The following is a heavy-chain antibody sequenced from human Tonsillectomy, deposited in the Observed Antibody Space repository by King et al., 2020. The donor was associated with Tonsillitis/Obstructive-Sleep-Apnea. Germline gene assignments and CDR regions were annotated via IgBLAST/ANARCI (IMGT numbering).Heavy chain of an antibody. D-gene: IGHD2-15*01. CDR3: AREDGYCSGGSCYLQAFDI. V-gene: IGHV3-30*01. CDR1: RFTFSSYA. J-gene: IGHJ3*02. CDR2: ISYDGGNK. Sequence: VQLVESGGGVVQPGRSLRLSCPASRFTFSSYAMHWVRQVPGKGLEWVAVISYDGGNKYYADSVKGRFTISRDNSKNTLYLQMNSLRAEDTAVYYCAREDGYCSGGSCYLQAFDIWGQGKMVTVSS.